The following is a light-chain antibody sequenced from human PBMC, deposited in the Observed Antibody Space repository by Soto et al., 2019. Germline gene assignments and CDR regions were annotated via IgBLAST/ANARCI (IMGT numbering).Light chain of an antibody. J-gene: IGKJ1*01. CDR2: GAS. Sequence: EIVITQSPATLSVSPGERATLSCRASQSVSSNLAWYQQQPGQAPRLLIYGASTRANGIPARFSGSGSGTEFTLTISSLQSEDLAAYYCQQYNNWPRTFGQGTKV. CDR3: QQYNNWPRT. V-gene: IGKV3-15*01. CDR1: QSVSSN.